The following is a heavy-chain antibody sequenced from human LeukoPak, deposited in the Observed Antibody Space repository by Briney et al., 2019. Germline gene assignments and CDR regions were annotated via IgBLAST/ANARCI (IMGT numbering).Heavy chain of an antibody. Sequence: GGSLRLSCAASGFTFSDYWMSWVRQAPGKGLEWVANIKEDGSEKYYVDSVKGRFTISRDNGKNSVYLQMNRLRAEDTAVYFCARDPGVPAPGTSLPYYFDYWGQGTLVTVSS. V-gene: IGHV3-7*01. CDR2: IKEDGSEK. J-gene: IGHJ4*02. CDR1: GFTFSDYW. CDR3: ARDPGVPAPGTSLPYYFDY. D-gene: IGHD6-13*01.